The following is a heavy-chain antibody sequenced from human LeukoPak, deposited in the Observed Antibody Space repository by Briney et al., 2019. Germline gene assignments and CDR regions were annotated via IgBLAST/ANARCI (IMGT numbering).Heavy chain of an antibody. CDR3: ATYSSSNAREFQY. V-gene: IGHV3-7*01. J-gene: IGHJ1*01. CDR2: IRTDGSEK. D-gene: IGHD2-2*01. Sequence: HPGRSLRLSCAASGFTFSNYWMSWVRQAPGKGLEWVANIRTDGSEKYYVDSVKGRFTISRDNAKNSLYLQMNSLRAEDTAVYYCATYSSSNAREFQYWGQGTLVTVSS. CDR1: GFTFSNYW.